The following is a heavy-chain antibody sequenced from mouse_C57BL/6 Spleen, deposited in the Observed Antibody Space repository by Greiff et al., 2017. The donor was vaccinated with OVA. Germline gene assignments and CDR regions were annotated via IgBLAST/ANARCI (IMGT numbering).Heavy chain of an antibody. CDR1: GYTFTDYN. CDR3: ARSDYYGSSYIYFDY. V-gene: IGHV1-18*01. CDR2: INPNNGGT. J-gene: IGHJ2*01. D-gene: IGHD1-1*01. Sequence: VQLQQSGPELVKPGASVKIPCKASGYTFTDYNMDWVKQSHGKSLEWIGDINPNNGGTIYNQKFKGKATLTVDKSSSTAYMELRSLTSEDTAVYYCARSDYYGSSYIYFDYWGQGTTLTVSS.